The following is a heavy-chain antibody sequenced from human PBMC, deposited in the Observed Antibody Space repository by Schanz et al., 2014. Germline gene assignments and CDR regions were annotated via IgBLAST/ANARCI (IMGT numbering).Heavy chain of an antibody. J-gene: IGHJ5*02. CDR2: IEYDEKNE. Sequence: QVQLVESGGGVVQPGGSLRLSCAASGFAFRNYGMHWARQAPGKGPEWVAFIEYDEKNEYYADSVKGRFSISRDNSRNTLYLQMDSLRDEDTALYYCAKVVASGPTTGPFDPWGQGTLVTVSS. CDR3: AKVVASGPTTGPFDP. D-gene: IGHD1-26*01. V-gene: IGHV3-30*02. CDR1: GFAFRNYG.